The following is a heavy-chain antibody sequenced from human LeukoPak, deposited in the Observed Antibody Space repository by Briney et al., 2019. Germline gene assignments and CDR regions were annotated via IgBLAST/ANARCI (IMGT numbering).Heavy chain of an antibody. V-gene: IGHV1-8*01. Sequence: GASVKVSCKASGYTFTSYDINWVRQATGHGLEWMGWMNPNSGNTGYAQKFQGRVTMTRNTSISTAYMELSSLRSEDTAVYYCARDSSCERDYDSSGIDYWGQGTLVTVSS. CDR2: MNPNSGNT. D-gene: IGHD3-22*01. CDR3: ARDSSCERDYDSSGIDY. CDR1: GYTFTSYD. J-gene: IGHJ4*02.